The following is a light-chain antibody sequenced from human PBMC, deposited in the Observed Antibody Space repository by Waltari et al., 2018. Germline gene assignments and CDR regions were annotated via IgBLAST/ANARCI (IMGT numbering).Light chain of an antibody. CDR1: QSIAGH. CDR3: QQTYITPHT. V-gene: IGKV1-39*01. CDR2: TAS. J-gene: IGKJ2*01. Sequence: DIQMTQTPSSLSPSVGDRVTITCRASQSIAGHLNWFQQQPGRAPKLLIHTASSLQSGVPSRFSGSGSGTHFTLIISSLQPEDFATYFCQQTYITPHTFGQGTKLEIK.